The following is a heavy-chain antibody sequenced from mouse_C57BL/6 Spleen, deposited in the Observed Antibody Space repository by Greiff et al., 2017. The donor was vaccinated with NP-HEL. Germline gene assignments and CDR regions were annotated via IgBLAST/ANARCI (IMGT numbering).Heavy chain of an antibody. Sequence: EVKLMESGGGLVKPGGSLKLSCAASGFTFSDYGMHWVRQAPEKGLEWVAYISSGSSTIYYADTVKGRFTISRDNAKNTLFLQMTSLRSEDTAMYYCATITPDFDYWGQGTTLTVSS. CDR2: ISSGSSTI. D-gene: IGHD1-1*01. CDR1: GFTFSDYG. J-gene: IGHJ2*01. V-gene: IGHV5-17*01. CDR3: ATITPDFDY.